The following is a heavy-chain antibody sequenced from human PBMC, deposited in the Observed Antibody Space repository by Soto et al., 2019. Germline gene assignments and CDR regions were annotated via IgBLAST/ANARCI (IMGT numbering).Heavy chain of an antibody. D-gene: IGHD3-22*01. CDR2: IKQDGSEK. V-gene: IGHV3-7*01. Sequence: HPGGSLRLSCAASGFTFSSYWMSWVRQAPGKGLEWVANIKQDGSEKYYVDSVKGRFTISRDNAKNSLYLQMNSLRAEDTAVYYCARVRYYDSSGYQSRYFDYWGQGTLVTVSS. J-gene: IGHJ4*02. CDR1: GFTFSSYW. CDR3: ARVRYYDSSGYQSRYFDY.